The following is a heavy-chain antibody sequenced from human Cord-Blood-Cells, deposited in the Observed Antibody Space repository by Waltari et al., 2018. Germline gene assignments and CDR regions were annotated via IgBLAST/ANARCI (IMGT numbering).Heavy chain of an antibody. J-gene: IGHJ4*02. CDR1: GFTFSRHW. V-gene: IGHV3-7*01. CDR2: IKQDGSEK. D-gene: IGHD3-16*01. CDR3: ARSWGIFDY. Sequence: EVQLVESGGGLVQPGGSLILSCAACGFTFSRHWLSWVRQAPGKGLAWVANIKQDGSEKDYVDSVKGRFTISRDNAKNSLYRQMNSLRAEDTAVYYCARSWGIFDYWGQGTLVTVSS.